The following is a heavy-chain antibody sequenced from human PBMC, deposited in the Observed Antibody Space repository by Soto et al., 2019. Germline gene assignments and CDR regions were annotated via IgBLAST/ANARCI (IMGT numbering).Heavy chain of an antibody. Sequence: QVQLQESGPGLVKPSQTLSLTCTVSGGSISSGGYYWTWIRQHPGKGLEWIGYNYYSGITYYNPSHKSRVTSSLDTSKNQFSLKLSSVTAADTAVYYCARGSSIGGLYYGMDVWGQGTTVTVSS. CDR2: NYYSGIT. CDR1: GGSISSGGYY. J-gene: IGHJ6*02. CDR3: ARGSSIGGLYYGMDV. V-gene: IGHV4-31*03. D-gene: IGHD6-6*01.